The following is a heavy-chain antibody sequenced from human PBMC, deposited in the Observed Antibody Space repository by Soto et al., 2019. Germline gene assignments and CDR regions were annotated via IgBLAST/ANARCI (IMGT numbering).Heavy chain of an antibody. D-gene: IGHD3-16*01. Sequence: SETLSLTCTVSGDSIISSDFYWGWVREPPGKGLEWIGSIFYLGCTDYNPSLKSRVTISVDTSKNQFSLNLSSVTAADTGVYYCAVTLGGNYFGMDVWGHGTSVTVSS. CDR1: GDSIISSDFY. V-gene: IGHV4-39*01. CDR3: AVTLGGNYFGMDV. CDR2: IFYLGCT. J-gene: IGHJ6*01.